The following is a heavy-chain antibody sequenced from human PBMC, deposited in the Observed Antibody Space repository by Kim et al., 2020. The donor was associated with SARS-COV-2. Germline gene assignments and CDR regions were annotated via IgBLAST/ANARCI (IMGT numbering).Heavy chain of an antibody. CDR2: IYYTGST. CDR3: VKHLVGANPGFYYGMDV. CDR1: GGSISSSSYY. V-gene: IGHV4-39*07. D-gene: IGHD1-26*01. J-gene: IGHJ6*02. Sequence: SETLSLTCTVSGGSISSSSYYWGWIRQPPGKGLEWIGSIYYTGSTYYNPSLKTRVTVSSDTSNNHFSLRLSSVTAADTAMYYCVKHLVGANPGFYYGMDVWGQGTTVTVS.